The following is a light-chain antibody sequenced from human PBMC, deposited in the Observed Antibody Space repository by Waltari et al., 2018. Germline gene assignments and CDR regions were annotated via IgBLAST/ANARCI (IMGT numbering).Light chain of an antibody. Sequence: QSALTQPASVSGSPGPSIPISFTGTRSDLAGYNSFSWYQQHPGKAPKLMISDVSKRPSGVSNRFSGSKSGNTASLTISGLQAEDEADYYCSSYTSSSTLVFGGGTKLTVL. CDR1: RSDLAGYNS. V-gene: IGLV2-14*01. J-gene: IGLJ2*01. CDR3: SSYTSSSTLV. CDR2: DVS.